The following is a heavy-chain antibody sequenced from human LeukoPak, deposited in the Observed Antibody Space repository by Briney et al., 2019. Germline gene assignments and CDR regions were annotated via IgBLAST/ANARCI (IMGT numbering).Heavy chain of an antibody. V-gene: IGHV1-46*01. CDR2: INPSGGST. CDR3: ARDSPVVPAAIFYYYYGMDV. CDR1: GYTFTSYY. D-gene: IGHD2-2*01. Sequence: ASVKVSCKASGYTFTSYYMHWVRQAPGQGLEWMGIINPSGGSTSYAQKFQGRVTMTRDTSTCTVYMELSSLRSEDTAVYYCARDSPVVPAAIFYYYYGMDVWGQGTTVTVSS. J-gene: IGHJ6*02.